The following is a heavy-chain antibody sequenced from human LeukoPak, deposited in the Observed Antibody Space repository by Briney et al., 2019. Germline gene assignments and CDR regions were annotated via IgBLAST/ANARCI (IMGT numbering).Heavy chain of an antibody. CDR1: GFTFKSYA. D-gene: IGHD3-10*01. J-gene: IGHJ5*02. Sequence: GGSLRLSCAASGFTFKSYAMSWIRQAPGKGLEWVSGISGFGGNTFYPDSARGRFTISRDNSKNTLYLQMNCLRNEDSAVYYCARDQEGSGAYPHFHSWGQGTLVTVSS. CDR2: ISGFGGNT. V-gene: IGHV3-23*01. CDR3: ARDQEGSGAYPHFHS.